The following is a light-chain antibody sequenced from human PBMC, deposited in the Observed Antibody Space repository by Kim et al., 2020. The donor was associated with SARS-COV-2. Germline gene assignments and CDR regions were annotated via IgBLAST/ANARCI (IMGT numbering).Light chain of an antibody. CDR3: QQYDNLHLFT. CDR1: EDINIY. Sequence: ASVGDRVTITCQANEDINIYLNWYQKKPGKAPKLLIYDAHNLESGVSSRFSGSGSGTDFTFTISSLQPEDVATYYCQQYDNLHLFTFGPGTKVDIK. J-gene: IGKJ3*01. CDR2: DAH. V-gene: IGKV1-33*01.